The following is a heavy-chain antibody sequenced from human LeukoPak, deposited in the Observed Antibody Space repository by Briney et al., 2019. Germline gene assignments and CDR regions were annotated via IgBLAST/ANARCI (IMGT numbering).Heavy chain of an antibody. Sequence: SETLSLTCTVSGGSISSSSYYWGWIRQPPGKGLEWIGSIYYSGSTYYNPSLKSRVTISVDTSKNQFSLKLSSVTAADTAVYYCASPYPKYYDSSGLDYWGQGTLVTVSS. CDR2: IYYSGST. CDR1: GGSISSSSYY. CDR3: ASPYPKYYDSSGLDY. V-gene: IGHV4-39*07. D-gene: IGHD3-22*01. J-gene: IGHJ4*02.